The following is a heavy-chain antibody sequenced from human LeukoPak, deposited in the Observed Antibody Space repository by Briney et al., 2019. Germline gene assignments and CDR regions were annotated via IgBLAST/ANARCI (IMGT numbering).Heavy chain of an antibody. V-gene: IGHV1-2*02. CDR1: GYTFTGYF. CDR2: INPNSGAT. CDR3: ARDDPGPQAYDY. D-gene: IGHD3-16*01. J-gene: IGHJ4*02. Sequence: ASVKVSCKASGYTFTGYFIHWVRQAPGQGLEWMAWINPNSGATKYAQKFQGRVTMTRDTSISTAYMELSSLRSDDTAVYYCARDDPGPQAYDYWGQGTLVTVSS.